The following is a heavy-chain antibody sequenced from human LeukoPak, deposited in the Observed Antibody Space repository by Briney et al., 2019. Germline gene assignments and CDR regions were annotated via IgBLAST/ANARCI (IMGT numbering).Heavy chain of an antibody. V-gene: IGHV1-18*01. Sequence: ASVKVSCKSSGYTFTRYGINWVRQAPGQGLEWMGWISAYNGNTNYAQKLQGRVTMTTDTSTTTVYMELRSLRSDDTAVYYCARDNSAVSDCSSTSCYHFGYWGQGTLVTVSS. CDR1: GYTFTRYG. D-gene: IGHD2-2*01. CDR2: ISAYNGNT. CDR3: ARDNSAVSDCSSTSCYHFGY. J-gene: IGHJ4*02.